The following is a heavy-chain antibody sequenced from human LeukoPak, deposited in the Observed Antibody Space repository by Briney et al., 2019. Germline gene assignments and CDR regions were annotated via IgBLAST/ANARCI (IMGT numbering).Heavy chain of an antibody. CDR3: VRDVNWGFDS. D-gene: IGHD7-27*01. CDR2: IRGSGPGSGSGT. V-gene: IGHV3-11*04. CDR1: GFTFSDYP. J-gene: IGHJ4*02. Sequence: SGGSLRLSCAPSGFTFSDYPMNWVRQAPGKGLEWGSNIRGSGPGSGSGTYYADSVKGRFIISRDDAKNSVYLQLNSLRIEDSAFYYCVRDVNWGFDSWGQGALVTVSS.